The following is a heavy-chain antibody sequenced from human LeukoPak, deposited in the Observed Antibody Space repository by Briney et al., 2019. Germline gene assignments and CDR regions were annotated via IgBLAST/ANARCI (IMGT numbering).Heavy chain of an antibody. CDR1: GGSFSSSSYY. J-gene: IGHJ6*03. D-gene: IGHD2-2*01. Sequence: PSETLSLTCTVSGGSFSSSSYYWGWIRQPPGKGLEWIGSISYRGNNYHNPSVKSRVIMSVDTSKNQFSLKLSPVTAADTAVYYCARGVPAAGYYYYYMDVWGKGTTVTVSS. CDR2: ISYRGNN. V-gene: IGHV4-39*07. CDR3: ARGVPAAGYYYYYMDV.